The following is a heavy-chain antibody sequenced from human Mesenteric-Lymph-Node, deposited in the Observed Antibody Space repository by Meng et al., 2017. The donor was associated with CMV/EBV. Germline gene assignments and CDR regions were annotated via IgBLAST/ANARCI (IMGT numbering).Heavy chain of an antibody. D-gene: IGHD2-2*01. J-gene: IGHJ2*01. CDR1: YTFPGYY. Sequence: YTFPGYYMHWVRQAPGQGLEWMGRINPHSGGTNYAQKFQGRVTMTRDTSISTAYMELSRLRSDDTAVYYCARVECSSTSCYADWYFDLWGRGTLVTVSS. V-gene: IGHV1-2*06. CDR3: ARVECSSTSCYADWYFDL. CDR2: INPHSGGT.